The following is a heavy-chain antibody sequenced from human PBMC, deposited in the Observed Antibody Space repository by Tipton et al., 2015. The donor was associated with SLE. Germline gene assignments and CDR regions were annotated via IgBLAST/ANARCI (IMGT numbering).Heavy chain of an antibody. J-gene: IGHJ4*02. V-gene: IGHV3-21*01. CDR1: GFTFSSYS. D-gene: IGHD3-16*01. CDR3: ARDLGGDYFDY. CDR2: ISSSTSYI. Sequence: SLRLSCAASGFTFSSYSMHWVRQAPGKGLEWVSSISSSTSYIYYADSVKGRFTISRDNAKNSLYLQMNSLRAEDTAVYYCARDLGGDYFDYWGQGTLVTVSS.